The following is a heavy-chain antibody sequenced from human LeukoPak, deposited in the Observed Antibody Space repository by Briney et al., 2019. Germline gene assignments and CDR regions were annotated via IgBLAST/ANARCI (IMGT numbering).Heavy chain of an antibody. CDR3: ARHGGDCSGGSCYPMSIDY. CDR2: IYYSGST. V-gene: IGHV4-31*03. CDR1: GGSISSGGYY. J-gene: IGHJ4*02. D-gene: IGHD2-15*01. Sequence: SQTLSLTCTVSGGSISSGGYYWSWIRQHPGKGLEWIGYIYYSGSTNYNPSLKSRVTISVDTSKNQFSLKLSSVTAADTAVYYCARHGGDCSGGSCYPMSIDYWGQGTLVTVSS.